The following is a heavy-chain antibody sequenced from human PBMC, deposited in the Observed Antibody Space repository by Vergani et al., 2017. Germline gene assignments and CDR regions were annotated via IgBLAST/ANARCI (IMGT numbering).Heavy chain of an antibody. CDR2: INHSGST. CDR3: ARGRRGVVVVAANGMDV. J-gene: IGHJ6*02. D-gene: IGHD2-15*01. Sequence: QVQLPQWGAGLLKPSETLSLTCAVYGGSFSGYYWSWIRQPPGKGLEWIGEINHSGSTNYNPSLKSRVTISVDTSKNQFSLKLSSVTAADTAVYYCARGRRGVVVVAANGMDVWGQGTTVTVSS. V-gene: IGHV4-34*01. CDR1: GGSFSGYY.